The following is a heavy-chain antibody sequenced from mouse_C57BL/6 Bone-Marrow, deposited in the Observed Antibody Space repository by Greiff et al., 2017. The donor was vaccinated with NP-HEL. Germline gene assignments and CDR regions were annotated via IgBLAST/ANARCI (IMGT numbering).Heavy chain of an antibody. V-gene: IGHV5-17*01. Sequence: EVQGVESGGGLVKPGGSLKLSCAASGFTFSDYGMHWVRQAPEKGLEWVAYISRGSSTIYYADTVKGRFTISRDNAKNTLFLQMTSMRSEDTAMYYCARIAGTGAYWGRGTLVTVTA. CDR2: ISRGSSTI. CDR3: ARIAGTGAY. J-gene: IGHJ3*01. D-gene: IGHD4-1*01. CDR1: GFTFSDYG.